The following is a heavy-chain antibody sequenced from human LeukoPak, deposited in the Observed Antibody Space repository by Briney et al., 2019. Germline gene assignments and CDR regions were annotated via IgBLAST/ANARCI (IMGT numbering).Heavy chain of an antibody. CDR3: ARDPSSGWYLSLDY. CDR1: GYTFTNYT. Sequence: GASVNVSCKASGYTFTNYTINWVRQAPGQGLEWMGWISAYNGNTNYAQKFQGRVTMTTDTSPSTAYMELRSLRSDDAAVYYCARDPSSGWYLSLDYWGQGTLVTVSS. D-gene: IGHD6-19*01. V-gene: IGHV1-18*01. CDR2: ISAYNGNT. J-gene: IGHJ4*02.